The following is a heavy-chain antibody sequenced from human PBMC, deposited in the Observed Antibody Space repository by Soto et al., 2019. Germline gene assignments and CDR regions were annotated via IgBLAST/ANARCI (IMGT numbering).Heavy chain of an antibody. J-gene: IGHJ5*02. CDR3: ARVVPGADAWFGP. V-gene: IGHV1-18*01. CDR2: ISLYSDGT. CDR1: GYTFSNYG. Sequence: ASVKVSCKTSGYTFSNYGITWVRQAPGQPLEWLGWISLYSDGTNYAQKSQGRVSMTTDTSTTAAYMELRSLRADDTAVYYCARVVPGADAWFGPWGQGTLVTVSS. D-gene: IGHD2-2*01.